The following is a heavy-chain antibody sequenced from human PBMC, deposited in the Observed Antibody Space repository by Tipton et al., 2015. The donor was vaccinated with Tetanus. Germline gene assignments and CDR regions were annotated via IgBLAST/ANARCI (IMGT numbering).Heavy chain of an antibody. D-gene: IGHD3-3*01. CDR1: GDSVSSSRYY. V-gene: IGHV4-39*01. J-gene: IGHJ4*02. CDR2: IYYSGST. Sequence: TLSLTCTVSGDSVSSSRYYWGWVRQPPGKGLEWIGSIYYSGSTYHNSSLKSRVTMSVDTSKNQFSLKLGSVTAADTAVYYCSRGVDRTKAGIDWGQGTLVTVSS. CDR3: SRGVDRTKAGID.